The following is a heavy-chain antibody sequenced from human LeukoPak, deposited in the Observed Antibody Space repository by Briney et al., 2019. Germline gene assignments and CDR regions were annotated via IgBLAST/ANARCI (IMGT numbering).Heavy chain of an antibody. J-gene: IGHJ4*02. V-gene: IGHV2-70*11. CDR1: GFSLTTSGMC. CDR2: IDWDDER. D-gene: IGHD3-16*01. Sequence: SGPALVKPTQTLTLTCAFSGFSLTTSGMCVSWIRQPPGKALEWLARIDWDDERYYSTSLKTRHTISKDTSKNQVVLTMTNLDPVDTATYFCARMSGGLWSSKYYFDYWGQGALVTVSS. CDR3: ARMSGGLWSSKYYFDY.